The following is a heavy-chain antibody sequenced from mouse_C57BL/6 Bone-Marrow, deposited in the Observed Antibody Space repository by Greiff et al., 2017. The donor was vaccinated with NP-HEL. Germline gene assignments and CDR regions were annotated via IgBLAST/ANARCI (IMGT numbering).Heavy chain of an antibody. D-gene: IGHD1-1*01. V-gene: IGHV8-12*01. CDR1: GFSLSTSGMG. Sequence: QVTLKVSGPGILQSSQTLSLTCSFSGFSLSTSGMGVSWIRQPSGKGLEWLAHIYWDDDKRYNLSLKGRLTISKDTSRNQVFLKITSVDTAETATYYSARSITTVVATDLDYWGQGTTLTVSS. CDR2: IYWDDDK. CDR3: ARSITTVVATDLDY. J-gene: IGHJ2*01.